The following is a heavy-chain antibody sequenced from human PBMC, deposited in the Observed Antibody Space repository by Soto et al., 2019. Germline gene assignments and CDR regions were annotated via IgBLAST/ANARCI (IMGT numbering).Heavy chain of an antibody. Sequence: PSETLSLTCAVYCGSFSGYYWSWIRQPPGKGLEWIGEINHSGSTNYNPSLKSRVTISVDTSKNQFSLKLSSVTAADTAVYYCARGEIQLWSWYYYGMDVWGQGTTVTVSS. CDR3: ARGEIQLWSWYYYGMDV. CDR1: CGSFSGYY. CDR2: INHSGST. D-gene: IGHD5-18*01. V-gene: IGHV4-34*01. J-gene: IGHJ6*02.